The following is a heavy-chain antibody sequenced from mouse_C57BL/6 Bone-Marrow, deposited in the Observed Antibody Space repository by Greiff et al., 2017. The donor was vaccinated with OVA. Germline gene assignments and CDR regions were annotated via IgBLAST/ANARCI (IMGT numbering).Heavy chain of an antibody. CDR2: IRSKSSNYAT. Sequence: EVQLVESGGGLVQPKGSLKLSCAASGFTFNTYAMHWVRQAPGTGLEWVARIRSKSSNYATYYADSVKDRFTISRADSQSMLSLQMNNLNPAYTAMFCCVRPGCYWYFDVWGTGTTVTVSS. CDR1: GFTFNTYA. CDR3: VRPGCYWYFDV. V-gene: IGHV10-3*01. J-gene: IGHJ1*03.